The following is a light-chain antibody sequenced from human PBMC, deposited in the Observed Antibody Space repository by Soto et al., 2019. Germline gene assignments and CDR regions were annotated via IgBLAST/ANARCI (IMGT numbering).Light chain of an antibody. Sequence: QSALTQPASVSGSPGQSITISCTGTSSDVGGYNYVSWCQQHPGKAPQLMIYDVSSRPSGVSHRFSGSKSGNTASLTISGLQAEDEAYYFCSSYTAITTTRVFGGGTKLTVL. J-gene: IGLJ2*01. V-gene: IGLV2-14*03. CDR3: SSYTAITTTRV. CDR1: SSDVGGYNY. CDR2: DVS.